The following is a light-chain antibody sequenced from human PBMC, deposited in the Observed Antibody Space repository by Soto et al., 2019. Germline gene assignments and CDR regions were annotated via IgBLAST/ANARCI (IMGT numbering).Light chain of an antibody. CDR3: QQYEGT. V-gene: IGKV3-20*01. CDR2: GAS. CDR1: QSVSSNY. J-gene: IGKJ1*01. Sequence: EVVLTQSPGTLSLSPGERATLSCRASQSVSSNYLAWYQQKPGQAPRLLIYGASSRATGIPDRFSGSGYGTDFTLSISRLEPEDFAVYYCQQYEGTFGQGTKVEIK.